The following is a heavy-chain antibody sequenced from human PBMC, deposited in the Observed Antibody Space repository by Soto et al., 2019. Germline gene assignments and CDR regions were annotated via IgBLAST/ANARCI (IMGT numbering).Heavy chain of an antibody. J-gene: IGHJ6*02. V-gene: IGHV1-2*04. CDR3: ARDLRCSSTSCYTDTDYYYGMDV. D-gene: IGHD2-2*02. CDR2: INPNSGGT. Sequence: ASLKVSWKAAGYSFTGYYRHWGRQATGQGLEWMGWINPNSGGTNYAQKFQGWVTMTRDTSISTAYMELSRLRSDDTAVYYCARDLRCSSTSCYTDTDYYYGMDVWGQGTTVTVSS. CDR1: GYSFTGYY.